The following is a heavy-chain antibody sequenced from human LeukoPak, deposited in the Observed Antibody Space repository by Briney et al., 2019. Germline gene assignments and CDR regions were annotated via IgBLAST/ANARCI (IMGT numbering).Heavy chain of an antibody. CDR1: GGSISSYY. V-gene: IGHV4-59*01. J-gene: IGHJ4*02. Sequence: PSETLSLTCTVSGGSISSYYWSWIRQPPGKGLEWIGYIFYRRSTNYNPSLKSRVTISGGTSKNQLSLKLTSVTAADTAVYYCARILSGYGGYDAWDYFDYWGQGTLVTASS. D-gene: IGHD5-12*01. CDR3: ARILSGYGGYDAWDYFDY. CDR2: IFYRRST.